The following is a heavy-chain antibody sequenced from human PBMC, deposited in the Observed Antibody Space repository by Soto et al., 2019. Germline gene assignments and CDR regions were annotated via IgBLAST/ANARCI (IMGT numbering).Heavy chain of an antibody. V-gene: IGHV3-64*07. CDR2: ISSNGNSA. Sequence: EVQLVESGGGLVQPGGSLRLSCAASGFTFSTYGMHWVRQAPGKGLEYVSAISSNGNSAYYADSVKGRFTISRDNSKNTLYLQLGSLGAEDMAVYYCARVVVVAATNTGNSYYYYMDVWGKGTTVTVSS. CDR3: ARVVVVAATNTGNSYYYYMDV. J-gene: IGHJ6*03. CDR1: GFTFSTYG. D-gene: IGHD2-15*01.